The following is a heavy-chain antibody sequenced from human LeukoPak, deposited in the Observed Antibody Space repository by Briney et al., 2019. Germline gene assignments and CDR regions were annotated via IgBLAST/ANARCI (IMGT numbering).Heavy chain of an antibody. CDR1: AFTFSNYW. V-gene: IGHV3-7*01. D-gene: IGHD5-12*01. CDR3: VRDGGVSGYDLLDY. J-gene: IGHJ4*02. Sequence: GRSLRLSWAASAFTFSNYWMTWVRHAPGKGLEGVAHINQDGSEEHYMDSVKARFTISRDNAKNSLSLQMNSLRAEDTAVYYCVRDGGVSGYDLLDYWGRGTLVTVSS. CDR2: INQDGSEE.